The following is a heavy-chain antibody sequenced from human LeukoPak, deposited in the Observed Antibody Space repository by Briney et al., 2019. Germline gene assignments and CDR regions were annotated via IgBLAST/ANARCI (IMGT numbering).Heavy chain of an antibody. V-gene: IGHV4-39*01. J-gene: IGHJ3*02. CDR1: GDSISIGSYY. CDR3: ARHFDRDGYKSNAFDI. CDR2: MYYSGST. Sequence: SQTLSLTCTVSGDSISIGSYYWSWIRQPAGKGLEWIGSMYYSGSTYYNASLRSRVTISVDTSKNQFSLKLSSVTAADTAVYYCARHFDRDGYKSNAFDIWGQGTMVTVSS. D-gene: IGHD5-24*01.